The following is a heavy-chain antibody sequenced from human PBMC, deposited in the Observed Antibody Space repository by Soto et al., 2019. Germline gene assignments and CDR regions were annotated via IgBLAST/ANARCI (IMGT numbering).Heavy chain of an antibody. D-gene: IGHD3-22*01. CDR3: VSDYDSGGYIGY. J-gene: IGHJ4*02. CDR2: IYYRGST. CDR1: GGSISTADYY. Sequence: QVQLHESGPGLVRPSQTLSLTCNVSGGSISTADYYWSWIRQPTGKGLEWIGYIYYRGSTYYNPSLESRVAISIDTSKNQFSLNLTSVTAADTAVYFCVSDYDSGGYIGYWGQGTLVTVSS. V-gene: IGHV4-30-4*01.